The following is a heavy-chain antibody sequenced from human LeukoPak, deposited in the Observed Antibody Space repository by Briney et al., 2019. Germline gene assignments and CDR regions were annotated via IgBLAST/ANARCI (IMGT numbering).Heavy chain of an antibody. Sequence: GESLKIYCKASGYRFTSYWIAWVRQMPGKGLEYKGFIYPGGSDTRYSPSFQGQVTISADKSIKTAYLQWSSLKASDTAMYYCARPLQGIVGATGFDYWGQGTLVTVSS. V-gene: IGHV5-51*01. J-gene: IGHJ4*02. CDR2: IYPGGSDT. D-gene: IGHD1-26*01. CDR3: ARPLQGIVGATGFDY. CDR1: GYRFTSYW.